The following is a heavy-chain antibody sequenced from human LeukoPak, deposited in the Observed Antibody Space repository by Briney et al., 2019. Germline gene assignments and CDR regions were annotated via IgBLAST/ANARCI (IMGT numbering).Heavy chain of an antibody. V-gene: IGHV1-69*13. CDR3: ARVRCNGDCYSPLKYYFDY. Sequence: GASVKVSCKASGGTFSSYAISWVRQAPGQGLEWMGGIIPIFGTANYAQKFQGRVTITADESTSTAYMELSSLRFEDTAVYYCARVRCNGDCYSPLKYYFDYWGQGTLVTVSS. D-gene: IGHD2-21*02. J-gene: IGHJ4*02. CDR1: GGTFSSYA. CDR2: IIPIFGTA.